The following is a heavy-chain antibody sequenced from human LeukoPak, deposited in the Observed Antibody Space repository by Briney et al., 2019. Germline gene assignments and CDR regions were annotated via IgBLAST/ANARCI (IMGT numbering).Heavy chain of an antibody. CDR1: GFTVSSSY. D-gene: IGHD6-19*01. V-gene: IGHV3-49*04. CDR3: TREHMVAVAAYFDY. J-gene: IGHJ4*02. CDR2: IRSKAYGGTT. Sequence: PGGSLRLSCAVSGFTVSSSYMSWVRQAPGKGLEWVGFIRSKAYGGTTEYAASVKGRFTISRDDSKSIAYLQMNSLKTEDTAVYYCTREHMVAVAAYFDYWGQGTLVTVSS.